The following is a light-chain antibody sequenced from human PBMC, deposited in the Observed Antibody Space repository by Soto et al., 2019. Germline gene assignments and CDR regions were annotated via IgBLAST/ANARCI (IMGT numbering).Light chain of an antibody. CDR1: RSISSY. V-gene: IGKV1-39*01. J-gene: IGKJ2*02. CDR3: QQSYSTPPCT. CDR2: AAS. Sequence: DMQMTQSPSSLSASVGDRVTITCRASRSISSYLNWYQQKPGKAPKLLIYAASSLQSGVPSRFSGSGSGTDFTLTISSLQPEDFATYYCQQSYSTPPCTFGQGTKLEIK.